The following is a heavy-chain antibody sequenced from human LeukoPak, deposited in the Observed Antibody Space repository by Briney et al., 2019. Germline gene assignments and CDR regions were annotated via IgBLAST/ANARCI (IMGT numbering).Heavy chain of an antibody. V-gene: IGHV3-21*01. J-gene: IGHJ4*02. CDR1: GLTFSSYR. CDR2: ISSSSYI. CDR3: AREFDLAAASDY. Sequence: GGSLRLSCAASGLTFSSYRMNWVRQAPGKGLEWVSSISSSSYIYYADSVKGRFTISRDNAKNSLYLQMNSLRAEDTAVYYCAREFDLAAASDYWGQGTLVTVSS. D-gene: IGHD6-13*01.